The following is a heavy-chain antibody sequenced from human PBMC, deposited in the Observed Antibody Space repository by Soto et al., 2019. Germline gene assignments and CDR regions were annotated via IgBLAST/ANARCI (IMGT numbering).Heavy chain of an antibody. Sequence: APVKVSCKASGYTFTSYAMHWVRQAPGQRLEWMGWINAGNGNTKYSQKFQGRVTITRDTSASTAYMELSSLRSEDTAVYYCARAVVLAAILSPWGQGTLVTVSS. CDR1: GYTFTSYA. CDR3: ARAVVLAAILSP. J-gene: IGHJ5*02. D-gene: IGHD2-2*02. CDR2: INAGNGNT. V-gene: IGHV1-3*01.